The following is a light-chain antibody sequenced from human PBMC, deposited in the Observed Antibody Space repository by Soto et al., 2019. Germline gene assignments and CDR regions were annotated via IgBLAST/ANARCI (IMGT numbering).Light chain of an antibody. Sequence: QSALTQPASVSGSPGQSIAISCTGTSSDVGGYNYVSWYQQHPGKAPKLIIYDVSNRPSGVSNRLSGSKSGNTASLTISGLQAEDEADYYCSSYTSSSTVVFGGGDQADRP. CDR3: SSYTSSSTVV. CDR2: DVS. CDR1: SSDVGGYNY. V-gene: IGLV2-14*03. J-gene: IGLJ2*01.